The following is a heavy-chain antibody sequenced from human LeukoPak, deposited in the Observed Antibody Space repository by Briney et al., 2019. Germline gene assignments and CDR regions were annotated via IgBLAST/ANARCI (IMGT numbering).Heavy chain of an antibody. D-gene: IGHD3-3*01. Sequence: ASVKVSCKASGYTFTSYGISWVRQAPGQGLEWMGWISAYNGNTNYAQKLQGRVTMTTDTSTSTAYMELRSLRSDDTAVYYCARGFGYYNFWSGYESHPLDYWGQGTLVTVSS. J-gene: IGHJ4*02. V-gene: IGHV1-18*01. CDR1: GYTFTSYG. CDR2: ISAYNGNT. CDR3: ARGFGYYNFWSGYESHPLDY.